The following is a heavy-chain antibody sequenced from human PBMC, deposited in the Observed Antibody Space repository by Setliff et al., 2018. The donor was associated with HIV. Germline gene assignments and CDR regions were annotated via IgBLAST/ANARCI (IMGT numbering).Heavy chain of an antibody. CDR1: GGSFSGNH. D-gene: IGHD1-1*01. CDR2: VLYNGGT. CDR3: RVWILRDTSDI. Sequence: SETLSLTCTIYGGSFSGNHWSWTRQSPGNGLEWIGEVLYNGGTRYNPSLENRVSMSVDTSKNQSSLKLLSVTAADTAVYYCRVWILRDTSDIWGQGTVVTVSS. V-gene: IGHV4-34*12. J-gene: IGHJ3*02.